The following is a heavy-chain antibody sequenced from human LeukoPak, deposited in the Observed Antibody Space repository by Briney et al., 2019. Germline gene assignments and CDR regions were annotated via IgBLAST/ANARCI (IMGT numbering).Heavy chain of an antibody. CDR3: TGYDIPYTFEF. V-gene: IGHV4-4*02. CDR1: GDSISRGTW. CDR2: IIHSGNT. Sequence: SETLSLTCAVSGDSISRGTWWTWVRQSPGKGLQWIGDIIHSGNTNYNPSLRSRLTISLDKSRNQFSLKLNSVTAADTAVYYCTGYDIPYTFEFWGQGTLATVSS. D-gene: IGHD2-2*01. J-gene: IGHJ4*02.